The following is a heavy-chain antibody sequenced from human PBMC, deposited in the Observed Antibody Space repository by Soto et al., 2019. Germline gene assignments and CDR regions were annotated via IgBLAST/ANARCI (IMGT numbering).Heavy chain of an antibody. CDR2: ISGDSNYK. CDR3: ARVVYFDRSGHGL. J-gene: IGHJ3*01. D-gene: IGHD3-22*01. Sequence: EVQLVESGGGLVKPGGSLRLSCVASGFSFSGYNMNWVRQAPGKGLEWVSSISGDSNYKYYPDSVQGRFTISRDNAKNSVYLQMNSLRAEDTAVYYCARVVYFDRSGHGLWGQGTMVTVSS. V-gene: IGHV3-21*01. CDR1: GFSFSGYN.